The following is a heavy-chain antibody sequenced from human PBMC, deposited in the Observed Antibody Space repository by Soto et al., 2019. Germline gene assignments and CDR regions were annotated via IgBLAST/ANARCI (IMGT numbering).Heavy chain of an antibody. J-gene: IGHJ3*02. Sequence: QVQLVQSGAEVKKPGSSVKVSCKASGGTFSSYAISWVRQAPGQGLEWMGGIIPIFGTANYAQKFQGRVTITADESTSTSYMELSSLRSEDTAVYYCARGMYSGSTQADAFDIWGQGTMVTVSS. CDR1: GGTFSSYA. CDR2: IIPIFGTA. D-gene: IGHD1-26*01. V-gene: IGHV1-69*12. CDR3: ARGMYSGSTQADAFDI.